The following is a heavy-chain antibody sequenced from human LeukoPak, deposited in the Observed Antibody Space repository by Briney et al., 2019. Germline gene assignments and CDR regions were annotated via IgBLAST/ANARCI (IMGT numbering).Heavy chain of an antibody. CDR2: IKQDGSEK. V-gene: IGHV3-7*01. D-gene: IGHD3-3*01. CDR3: ARDGGRALYAFDI. CDR1: GFTLSSYW. J-gene: IGHJ3*02. Sequence: PGGSLRLSCAASGFTLSSYWMSWVRQAPGKGLEWVANIKQDGSEKYYVDSVKGRFTISRDNAKNSLYLQMNSLRAEDTAVYYCARDGGRALYAFDIWGQGTMVTVYS.